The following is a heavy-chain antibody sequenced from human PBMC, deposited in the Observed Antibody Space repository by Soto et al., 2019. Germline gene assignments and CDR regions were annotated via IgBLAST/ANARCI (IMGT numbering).Heavy chain of an antibody. D-gene: IGHD3-22*01. CDR3: ARATYYYDSSGPNGGHFDY. V-gene: IGHV1-69*13. J-gene: IGHJ4*02. Sequence: ASVKVSCKASGGTFSSYAISWVRQAPGQGLEWMGGIIPIFGTANYAQKFQGRVTITADESTSTAYMELSSLRSEDTAVYYCARATYYYDSSGPNGGHFDYWGQGTLVTVSS. CDR1: GGTFSSYA. CDR2: IIPIFGTA.